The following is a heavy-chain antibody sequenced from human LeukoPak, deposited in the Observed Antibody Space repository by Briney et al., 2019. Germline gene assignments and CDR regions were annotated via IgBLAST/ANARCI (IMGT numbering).Heavy chain of an antibody. V-gene: IGHV3-30*04. CDR3: VKEANGFDM. CDR1: GFTFSNHP. Sequence: PGRSLRLSCAASGFTFSNHPMNWVRQAPGKGLEWVAVIANDGRFTHYADSVKGRFTISRDNSKSTLEMQMNSLRAEDTALYYCVKEANGFDMWGLGTMVTVSS. D-gene: IGHD2-8*01. J-gene: IGHJ3*02. CDR2: IANDGRFT.